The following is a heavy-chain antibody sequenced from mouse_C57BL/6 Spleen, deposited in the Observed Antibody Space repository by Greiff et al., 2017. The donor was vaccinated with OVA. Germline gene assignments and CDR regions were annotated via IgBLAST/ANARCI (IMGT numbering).Heavy chain of an antibody. CDR2: INPNNGGT. V-gene: IGHV1-18*01. CDR3: ARSCWERGYFDV. D-gene: IGHD4-1*01. J-gene: IGHJ1*03. Sequence: EVQLQQSGPELVKPGASVKIPCKASGYTFTDYNMDWVKQSHGKSLEWIGDINPNNGGTIYNQKFKGKATLTVDKSSSTAYMERRSLTSEDTAVYDWARSCWERGYFDVWGTGTTVTVSS. CDR1: GYTFTDYN.